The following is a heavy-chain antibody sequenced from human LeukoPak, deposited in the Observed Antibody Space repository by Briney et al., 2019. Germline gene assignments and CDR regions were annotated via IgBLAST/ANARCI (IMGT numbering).Heavy chain of an antibody. V-gene: IGHV3-11*04. CDR2: ISSSGSTI. Sequence: GGSLRLSCAASGFTFSDYYMGWIRQAPGKGLEWVSYISSSGSTIYYADSVKGRFTISRDNAKNSLYLQMNSLRAEDTAVYYCARYPRAAAGPRFPYSYYYMDVWGKGTTVTVSS. CDR3: ARYPRAAAGPRFPYSYYYMDV. CDR1: GFTFSDYY. J-gene: IGHJ6*03. D-gene: IGHD6-13*01.